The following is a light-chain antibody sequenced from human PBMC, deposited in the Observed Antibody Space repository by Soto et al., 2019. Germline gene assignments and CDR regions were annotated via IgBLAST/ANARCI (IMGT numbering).Light chain of an antibody. Sequence: DVLMTKSPDSLAVSLGERATINCKSSQSLLYSSNNKNFLAWYQQKPGQPPKLLIYWASTRESGVPDRFSGSGSGTDFTLTISSLQAEDVAVYYCQQYYSTPLTFGGGTKVDIK. V-gene: IGKV4-1*01. J-gene: IGKJ4*01. CDR2: WAS. CDR3: QQYYSTPLT. CDR1: QSLLYSSNNKNF.